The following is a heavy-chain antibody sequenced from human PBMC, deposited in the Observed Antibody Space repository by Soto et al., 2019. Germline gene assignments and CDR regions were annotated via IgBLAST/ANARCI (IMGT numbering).Heavy chain of an antibody. CDR2: IYYSGST. CDR3: ARANYYGSGSYYFLFDY. CDR1: GGSISSYY. D-gene: IGHD3-10*01. Sequence: QVQLQESGPGLVKPSETLSLSCTVSGGSISSYYWSWIRQPPGKGLEWIGYIYYSGSTNYNPSLKSRVTISVDTSKNQFSLKLSSVTAADTAVYYCARANYYGSGSYYFLFDYWGQGTLVTVSS. V-gene: IGHV4-59*01. J-gene: IGHJ4*02.